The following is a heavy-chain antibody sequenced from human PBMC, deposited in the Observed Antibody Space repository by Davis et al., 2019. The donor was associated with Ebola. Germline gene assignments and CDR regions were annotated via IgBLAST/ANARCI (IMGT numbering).Heavy chain of an antibody. D-gene: IGHD6-13*01. V-gene: IGHV3-23*01. CDR3: ARGGYSSSWYYFDY. CDR2: ISGSGGST. Sequence: GESLKLSCAASGFTFSTYAMSWVRQAPGKGLEWVSGISGSGGSTYYADSVKGRFTISRDNAKNSLYLQMNSLRDEDTAVYYCARGGYSSSWYYFDYWGQGTLVTVSS. CDR1: GFTFSTYA. J-gene: IGHJ4*02.